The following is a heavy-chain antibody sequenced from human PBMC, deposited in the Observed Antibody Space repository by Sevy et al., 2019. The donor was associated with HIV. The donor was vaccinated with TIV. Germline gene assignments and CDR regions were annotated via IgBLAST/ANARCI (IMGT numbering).Heavy chain of an antibody. J-gene: IGHJ5*02. D-gene: IGHD4-17*01. CDR3: ARDQATVTSNWFDP. CDR1: GFTFSSYA. CDR2: ISYDGSNK. Sequence: GSLRLSCAASGFTFSSYAMHWVRQAPGKGLEWVAVISYDGSNKYYADSVKGRFTISRDNSKNTLYLQMNSLRAEDTAVYYCARDQATVTSNWFDPWGQGTLVTVSS. V-gene: IGHV3-30-3*01.